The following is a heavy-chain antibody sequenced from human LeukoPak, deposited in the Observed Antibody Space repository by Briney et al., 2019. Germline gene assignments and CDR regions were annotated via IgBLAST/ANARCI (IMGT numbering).Heavy chain of an antibody. CDR1: GGSISSSSYY. V-gene: IGHV4-39*07. J-gene: IGHJ4*02. D-gene: IGHD3-10*01. Sequence: PSETLSLTCTVSGGSISSSSYYWGWIRQPPGKGLEWIGSIYYSGSTYYNPSLKSRVTISVDTSKNQFSLKLSSVTAADTAVYYCARGPYYYGSGSYYKRHPFDYWGQGTLVTVSS. CDR3: ARGPYYYGSGSYYKRHPFDY. CDR2: IYYSGST.